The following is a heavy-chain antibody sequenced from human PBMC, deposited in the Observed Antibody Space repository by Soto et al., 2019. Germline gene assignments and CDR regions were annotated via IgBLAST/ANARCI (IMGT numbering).Heavy chain of an antibody. CDR1: GAPITWGDYS. V-gene: IGHV4-30-2*01. J-gene: IGHJ5*02. CDR3: ARGRVVVPAAVMFNCLDP. D-gene: IGHD2-2*01. Sequence: SETLSLTCALSGAPITWGDYSWNWIRQPPGKGLEWIGYIFHGGSTYYNPSLRSRVTISVDRSRTQFSLKMSSVTAAVTAVYYCARGRVVVPAAVMFNCLDPWGQGALVTVSS. CDR2: IFHGGST.